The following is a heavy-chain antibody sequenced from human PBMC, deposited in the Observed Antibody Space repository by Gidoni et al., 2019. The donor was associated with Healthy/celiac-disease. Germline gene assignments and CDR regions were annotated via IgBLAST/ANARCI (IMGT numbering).Heavy chain of an antibody. CDR3: ARDGVIVYYYYFDY. CDR2: NAGNGNT. D-gene: IGHD2-8*01. Sequence: NAGNGNTKYSQKLQGRVTITRDTSASTAYMELSSLRSEDTAVYYCARDGVIVYYYYFDYWGQGTLVTVSS. V-gene: IGHV1-3*01. J-gene: IGHJ4*02.